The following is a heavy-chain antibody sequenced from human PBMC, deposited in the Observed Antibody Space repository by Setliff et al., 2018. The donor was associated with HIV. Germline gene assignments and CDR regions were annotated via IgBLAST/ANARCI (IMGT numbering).Heavy chain of an antibody. CDR3: ATHSSGYYYDSSESRHYYYYYGVDV. CDR1: GGTFGIYG. Sequence: SVKVSCKASGGTFGIYGISWVRQAPGQGLEWMGGTIPMFGTANYAQKFQGRVTITTDESTSTAYMELSSLRSEDTAVYYCATHSSGYYYDSSESRHYYYYYGVDVWGQGTTVTVSS. CDR2: TIPMFGTA. D-gene: IGHD3-22*01. J-gene: IGHJ6*02. V-gene: IGHV1-69*05.